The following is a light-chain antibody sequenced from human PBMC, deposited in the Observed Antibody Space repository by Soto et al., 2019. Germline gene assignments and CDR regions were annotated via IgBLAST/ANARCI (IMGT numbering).Light chain of an antibody. Sequence: EIVMTQSPATLSVSPGERATLSCRASQRVDSNLAWYQQKPGQAPRLLIYGASTRATGIPARFSGSGSGTQFTLTISSLQSEDFAVYYCQQRSSFGQGTKLEIK. CDR1: QRVDSN. CDR2: GAS. CDR3: QQRSS. V-gene: IGKV3-15*01. J-gene: IGKJ2*01.